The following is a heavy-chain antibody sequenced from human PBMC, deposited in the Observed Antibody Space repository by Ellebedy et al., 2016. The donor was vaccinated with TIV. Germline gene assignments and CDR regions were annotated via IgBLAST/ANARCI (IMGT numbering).Heavy chain of an antibody. V-gene: IGHV3-7*01. CDR2: IKPDEAQK. D-gene: IGHD2-8*02. J-gene: IGHJ4*02. CDR3: ARGGYWAFDY. Sequence: GGSLRLSCAASGFTFSNLWMRWVRQAPGKGLEWVADIKPDEAQKNYVDSVKARFTVSRDNAKNSLYLQMNSLRAEETAVYYCARGGYWAFDYWGQGTLVTVSS. CDR1: GFTFSNLW.